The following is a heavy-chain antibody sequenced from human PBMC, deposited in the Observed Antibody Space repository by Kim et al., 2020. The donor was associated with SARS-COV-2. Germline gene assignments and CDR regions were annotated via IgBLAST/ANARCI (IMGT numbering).Heavy chain of an antibody. D-gene: IGHD3-10*01. CDR2: IYYSGST. Sequence: SETLSLTCTVSGGSISGYYWSWLRQPPGKGLEWIGYIYYSGSTNYNASLNSRVTISVDTSKNQFSLNLSSVTAADTAVYYCARDYSGGSGSYYMAAYWGQGTLVTVSS. J-gene: IGHJ4*02. CDR1: GGSISGYY. CDR3: ARDYSGGSGSYYMAAY. V-gene: IGHV4-59*01.